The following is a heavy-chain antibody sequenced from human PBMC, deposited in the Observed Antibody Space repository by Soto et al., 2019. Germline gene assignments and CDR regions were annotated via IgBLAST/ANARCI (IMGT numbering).Heavy chain of an antibody. J-gene: IGHJ5*02. CDR2: IYYSGST. Sequence: PSETLSLTCTVSGGSISSSSYYWGWIRQPPGKGLEWIGSIYYSGSTYYSPSLKSRVTISVDTSKNQFSLKLSSVTAADTAVYYCARSWIQLWLVWFDPWGQGTLVTVSS. CDR3: ARSWIQLWLVWFDP. D-gene: IGHD5-18*01. V-gene: IGHV4-39*01. CDR1: GGSISSSSYY.